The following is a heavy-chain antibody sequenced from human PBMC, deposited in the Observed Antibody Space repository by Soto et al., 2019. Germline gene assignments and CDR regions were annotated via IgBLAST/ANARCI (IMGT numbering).Heavy chain of an antibody. V-gene: IGHV1-18*01. J-gene: IGHJ6*02. D-gene: IGHD1-26*01. CDR3: ARYKRGSFHSYYYYYGMDV. CDR2: ISAYNGNT. Sequence: QVQLVQSGAEVKKPGASVKVSCKASGYTFTSYGISWLRQAPGQGLEWMGWISAYNGNTNYAQKLQGRVTMTTDTSTSTADMEVRSLRSDDTSVYSGARYKRGSFHSYYYYYGMDVWGQGTPVTVSS. CDR1: GYTFTSYG.